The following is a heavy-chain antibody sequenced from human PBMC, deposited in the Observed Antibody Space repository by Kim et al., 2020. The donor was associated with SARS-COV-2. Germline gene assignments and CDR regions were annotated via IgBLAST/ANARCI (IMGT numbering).Heavy chain of an antibody. J-gene: IGHJ6*02. CDR3: TRDYGDYRPVVYYYGMVV. Sequence: GGSLRLSCAASGFTFRSYSMNWVRQAPGKGLDWVSSISSSSSFIYYADSVKGRFTISRDNAKNSLYLQMNSLRAEDTAVYYCTRDYGDYRPVVYYYGMVVWGQRTTVTVTS. V-gene: IGHV3-21*01. CDR1: GFTFRSYS. CDR2: ISSSSSFI. D-gene: IGHD4-17*01.